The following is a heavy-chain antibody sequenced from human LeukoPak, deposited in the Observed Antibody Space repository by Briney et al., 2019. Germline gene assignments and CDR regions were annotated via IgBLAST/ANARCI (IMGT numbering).Heavy chain of an antibody. V-gene: IGHV1-3*03. CDR3: ARDRDEAVAGPTNWFDP. J-gene: IGHJ5*02. CDR1: GYTFTSYA. Sequence: GASVKVSCKASGYTFTSYAMHWVRQAPGQRLEWMGWINAGNGNTKYSQEFQGRVTITRDTSASAVYMELSSLRSEDTAVYYCARDRDEAVAGPTNWFDPWGQGTLVTVSS. D-gene: IGHD6-19*01. CDR2: INAGNGNT.